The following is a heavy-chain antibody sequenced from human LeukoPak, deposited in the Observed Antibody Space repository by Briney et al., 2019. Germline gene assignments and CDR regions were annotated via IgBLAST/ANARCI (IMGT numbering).Heavy chain of an antibody. CDR3: ARASGSNHNHLDY. D-gene: IGHD1-14*01. CDR2: IWYTGDLK. J-gene: IGHJ4*02. Sequence: GGSLRLSCVASGFTLSSNGMHWVSQAPGKGLEWVSIIWYTGDLKYYSDSVKGRFTISRDTSKDTLYLQMDSLRAEDTAVYYCARASGSNHNHLDYWGQGTLVTVSS. CDR1: GFTLSSNG. V-gene: IGHV3-33*01.